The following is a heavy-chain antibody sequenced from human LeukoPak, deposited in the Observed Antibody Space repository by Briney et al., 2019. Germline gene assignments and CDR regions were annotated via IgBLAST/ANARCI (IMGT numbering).Heavy chain of an antibody. CDR3: ARSYSSGRHAWFDP. D-gene: IGHD6-19*01. J-gene: IGHJ5*02. V-gene: IGHV4-59*01. CDR2: IYYSGST. Sequence: SETLSLTCTVSGGSISSYYWSWIRQPPGKGLEWIGYIYYSGSTNYNPSLKSRVTISVDTSKNQFSLKLSSVTAADTAVYYCARSYSSGRHAWFDPWGQGTLVTVSS. CDR1: GGSISSYY.